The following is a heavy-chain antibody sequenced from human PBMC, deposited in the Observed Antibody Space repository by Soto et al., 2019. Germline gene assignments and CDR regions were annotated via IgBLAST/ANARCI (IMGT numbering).Heavy chain of an antibody. D-gene: IGHD5-18*01. V-gene: IGHV4-59*01. CDR2: IYYSGST. J-gene: IGHJ4*02. CDR1: GGSISSYY. CDR3: ARSRTIQLWLDY. Sequence: SETLSLTCTVSGGSISSYYLSWIRQPPGKGLEWIGYIYYSGSTNYNPSLKSRVTISVDTSKNQFSLKLSSVTAADTAVYYCARSRTIQLWLDYWGQGTLVTVSS.